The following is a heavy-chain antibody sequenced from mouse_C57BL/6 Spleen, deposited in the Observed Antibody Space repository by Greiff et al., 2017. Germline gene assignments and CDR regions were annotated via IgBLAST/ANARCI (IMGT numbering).Heavy chain of an antibody. Sequence: QVQLQQSGPELVKPGASVKISCKASGYTFTDYYINWVKQRPGQGLEWIGWIFPGSGGTYYNEKFKGKGTLTVDNSSSTASMLLSSLTSEDSAVYYGARYVYYGKAMDYWGQGASVTVSS. CDR1: GYTFTDYY. V-gene: IGHV1-75*01. J-gene: IGHJ4*01. CDR3: ARYVYYGKAMDY. CDR2: IFPGSGGT. D-gene: IGHD2-1*01.